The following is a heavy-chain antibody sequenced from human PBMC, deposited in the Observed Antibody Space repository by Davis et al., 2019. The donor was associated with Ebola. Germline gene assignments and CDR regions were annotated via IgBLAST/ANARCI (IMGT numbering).Heavy chain of an antibody. CDR3: ARQFEGYSSSPSFDY. CDR2: IYPGDSDT. J-gene: IGHJ4*02. D-gene: IGHD6-6*01. V-gene: IGHV5-51*01. Sequence: GESLKISCKGSGYSFTSYWIGWVRQMPGKGLEWMGIIYPGDSDTRYSPSLQGQVTISADKSISTAYLQWSSLKASDTAMYYCARQFEGYSSSPSFDYWGQGALVTVSS. CDR1: GYSFTSYW.